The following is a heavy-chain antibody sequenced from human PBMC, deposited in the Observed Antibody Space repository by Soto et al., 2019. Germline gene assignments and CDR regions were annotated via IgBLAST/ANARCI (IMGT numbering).Heavy chain of an antibody. CDR1: GFTFSNAW. J-gene: IGHJ5*02. CDR2: IKSKTDGGTT. D-gene: IGHD6-6*01. Sequence: PGGSLRLSCAASGFTFSNAWMSWCRQAPGKGLEWVGRIKSKTDGGTTDYAEPVKGRLTISRDDSKNTLYLQMNSLKTEDTAVYYCTTAGRVSEQLGLDPWGQGTLVAISS. CDR3: TTAGRVSEQLGLDP. V-gene: IGHV3-15*01.